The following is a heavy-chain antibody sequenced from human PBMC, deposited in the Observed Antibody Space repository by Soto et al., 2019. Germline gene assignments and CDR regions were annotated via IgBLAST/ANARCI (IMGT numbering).Heavy chain of an antibody. CDR1: GVSSTSFY. CDR3: ARGGDNSPWYYSL. J-gene: IGHJ4*02. D-gene: IGHD3-10*01. CDR2: IFSNGRT. Sequence: SETLSLTCTVSGVSSTSFYWSWIRQSPGKGLEWIGYIFSNGRTNYNPSLESRVTISVDTSKNQLSLKLRSVTAADTAVYYCARGGDNSPWYYSLWGQGTLVTVS. V-gene: IGHV4-59*01.